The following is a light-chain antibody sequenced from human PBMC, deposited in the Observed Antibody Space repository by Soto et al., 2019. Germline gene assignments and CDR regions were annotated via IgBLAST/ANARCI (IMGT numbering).Light chain of an antibody. CDR2: DVS. CDR3: RSYAANNTIL. V-gene: IGLV2-14*03. J-gene: IGLJ2*01. CDR1: SSDIGAFNY. Sequence: QSALAQPASVSGSPGQSITISCTGTSSDIGAFNYVSWYQQHPGDAPKLLIFDVSDRPSGISVRFSASKSGNTASLTISGLQTEAEAHYFCRSYAANNTILFGGGTKLTVL.